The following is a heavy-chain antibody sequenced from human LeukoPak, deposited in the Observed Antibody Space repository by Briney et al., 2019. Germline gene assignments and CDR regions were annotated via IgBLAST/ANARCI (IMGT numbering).Heavy chain of an antibody. V-gene: IGHV1-2*02. CDR3: ARGGRFTMIVVVTPDDAFDI. CDR1: GYTFTGYY. J-gene: IGHJ3*02. D-gene: IGHD3-22*01. CDR2: INPNSGGT. Sequence: ASVKVSCKASGYTFTGYYMHWVRQAPGQGLGWMGWINPNSGGTNYAQKFQGRVTMTRDTSISTAYMELSRLRSDDTAVYYCARGGRFTMIVVVTPDDAFDIWGQGTMVTVSS.